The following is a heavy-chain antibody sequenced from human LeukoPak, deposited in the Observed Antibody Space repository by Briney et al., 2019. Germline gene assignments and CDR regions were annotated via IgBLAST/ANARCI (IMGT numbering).Heavy chain of an antibody. Sequence: GGSLRLSCAASGFTFSSYGMHWVRQAPGKGLEWVAVISYDGSNKYYADSVKGRFTISRDNSKNTLYLQMNSLRAEDTAVYYCVPSIAAAVHYWGQGTQVIVSS. J-gene: IGHJ4*02. V-gene: IGHV3-30*03. CDR3: VPSIAAAVHY. CDR1: GFTFSSYG. D-gene: IGHD6-13*01. CDR2: ISYDGSNK.